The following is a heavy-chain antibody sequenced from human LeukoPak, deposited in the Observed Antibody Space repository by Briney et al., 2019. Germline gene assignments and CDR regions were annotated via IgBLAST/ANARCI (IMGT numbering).Heavy chain of an antibody. V-gene: IGHV4-38-2*01. Sequence: SETLSLTCAVSGYSISSGYYWGWIRQPPGKGLEWIGSIYHSGSTYYNPSLKSRVTISVDTSKNQFSLKLSSVTAADTAVYYCAGGERDYDILTGYSSSGWFDPWGQGTLVTVSS. CDR2: IYHSGST. CDR1: GYSISSGYY. CDR3: AGGERDYDILTGYSSSGWFDP. J-gene: IGHJ5*02. D-gene: IGHD3-9*01.